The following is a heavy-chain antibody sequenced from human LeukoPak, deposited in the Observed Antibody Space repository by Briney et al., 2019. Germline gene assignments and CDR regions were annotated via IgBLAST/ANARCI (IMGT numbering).Heavy chain of an antibody. D-gene: IGHD5-12*01. J-gene: IGHJ4*02. CDR3: ARDWSSGYDYAFDY. CDR1: GFAFSSYS. CDR2: ISSSSSYI. Sequence: GGSLRLSCAASGFAFSSYSMNWVRQAPGKGLEWVSSISSSSSYIYYADSVKGRFTISRDNAKNSLYLQMNSLRAEDTAVYYCARDWSSGYDYAFDYWGQGTLVTVSS. V-gene: IGHV3-21*01.